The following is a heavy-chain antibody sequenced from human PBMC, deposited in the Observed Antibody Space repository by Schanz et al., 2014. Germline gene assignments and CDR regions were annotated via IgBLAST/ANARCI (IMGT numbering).Heavy chain of an antibody. Sequence: QVQMVESGGGVVQPGRSLRLSCAASGFAFSVYGMHWVRQAPGKGPEWVAVIWSDGSTKYYADSVKGRFTISRDNAKNSVYLQMNSLRAEDTAVYYCARDFDDRRGYGSGYCLGDCMDVWGQGTTVTVSS. V-gene: IGHV3-33*01. CDR1: GFAFSVYG. CDR3: ARDFDDRRGYGSGYCLGDCMDV. J-gene: IGHJ6*02. D-gene: IGHD3-10*01. CDR2: IWSDGSTK.